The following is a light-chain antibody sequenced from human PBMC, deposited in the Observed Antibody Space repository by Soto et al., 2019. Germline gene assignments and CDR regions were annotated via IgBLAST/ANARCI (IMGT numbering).Light chain of an antibody. J-gene: IGKJ4*01. CDR3: QQYGNSPPLT. V-gene: IGKV3-20*01. CDR2: GAS. CDR1: QRVNIN. Sequence: EIVLTQSPGTLSLSPGERATLSRRASQRVNINLAWYQQKPGQAPRLLIYGASSRATGIPDRFSGSGSGTDFTLTISRLEPEDFALYYCQQYGNSPPLTFGGGTKVDIK.